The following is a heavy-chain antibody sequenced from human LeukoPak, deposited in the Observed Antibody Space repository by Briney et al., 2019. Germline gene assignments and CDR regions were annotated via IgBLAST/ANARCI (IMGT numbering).Heavy chain of an antibody. Sequence: SETLSLTCTVSGGSISSYYWSWIRQPAGKGLEWIGHIYTSGSTNYNPSLKSRVTMSVDTSKNQFSLKLSSVTAADTAVYYCARSTAAGEFFDYWSQGTLVTVSS. CDR1: GGSISSYY. CDR2: IYTSGST. J-gene: IGHJ4*02. V-gene: IGHV4-4*07. D-gene: IGHD6-13*01. CDR3: ARSTAAGEFFDY.